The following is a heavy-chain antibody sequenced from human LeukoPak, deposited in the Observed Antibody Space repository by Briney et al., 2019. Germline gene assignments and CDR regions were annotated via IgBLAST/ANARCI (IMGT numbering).Heavy chain of an antibody. V-gene: IGHV1-24*01. Sequence: ASVKVSCKASGYTLTELSMHWVRQAPGKGLEWMGGYDPEDGETIYAQNFQGRVTMTEDTSTDTAYMELSSLRSEDTAVYYCTTAFRSRTLDYWGQGTLVTVSS. D-gene: IGHD1-26*01. CDR2: YDPEDGET. CDR3: TTAFRSRTLDY. CDR1: GYTLTELS. J-gene: IGHJ4*02.